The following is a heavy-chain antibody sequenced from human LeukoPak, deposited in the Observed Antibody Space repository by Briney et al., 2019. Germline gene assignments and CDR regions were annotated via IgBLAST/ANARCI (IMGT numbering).Heavy chain of an antibody. Sequence: GGSLRLSCAASGITFSNYYMTWIRQAPGKGLEWVSYISSSGSNKYYADSVKGRFTISRDNSKNTLYLQMNSLRAEDTAVYYCAKLRIIGYSSGGGDAFDIWGQGTMVTVSS. J-gene: IGHJ3*02. CDR2: ISSSGSNK. CDR1: GITFSNYY. V-gene: IGHV3-11*04. D-gene: IGHD6-19*01. CDR3: AKLRIIGYSSGGGDAFDI.